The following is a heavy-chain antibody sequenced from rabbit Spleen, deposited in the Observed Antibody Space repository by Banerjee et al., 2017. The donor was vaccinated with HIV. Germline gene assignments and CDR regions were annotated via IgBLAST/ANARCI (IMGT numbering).Heavy chain of an antibody. CDR3: VRDQAGDADYGPYYLNL. Sequence: QEQLVESVGGLVQPGGSLKLSCTVSGFDISKYGVTWVRQAPGKGLEWIGYIDPIFGVSYYATWVNGRFTISSHDAQNTLYLQLNSLTAADTATYFCVRDQAGDADYGPYYLNLWGPGTLVTVS. D-gene: IGHD2-1*01. CDR1: GFDISKYG. J-gene: IGHJ4*01. V-gene: IGHV1S8*01. CDR2: IDPIFGVS.